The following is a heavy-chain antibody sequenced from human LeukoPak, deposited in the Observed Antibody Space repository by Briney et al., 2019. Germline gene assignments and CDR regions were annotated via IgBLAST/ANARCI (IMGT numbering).Heavy chain of an antibody. CDR3: ARLGDIVVVPAVYFDY. CDR2: IYHSGST. J-gene: IGHJ4*02. D-gene: IGHD2-2*01. Sequence: SETLSLTCAVSGYSISSGYYWGWIRQPPGKGLGWIGSIYHSGSTYYNPSLKSRVTISVDTSKNQFSLKLSSVTAADTAVYYCARLGDIVVVPAVYFDYWGQGTLVTVSS. V-gene: IGHV4-38-2*01. CDR1: GYSISSGYY.